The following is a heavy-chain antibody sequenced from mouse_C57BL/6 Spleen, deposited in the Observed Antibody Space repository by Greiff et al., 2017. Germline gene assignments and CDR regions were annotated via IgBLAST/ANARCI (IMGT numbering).Heavy chain of an antibody. D-gene: IGHD2-1*01. CDR2: IYPGDGDT. V-gene: IGHV1-82*01. CDR3: ARSDGNFYFDY. J-gene: IGHJ2*01. CDR1: GYAFSSSW. Sequence: VQLQQSGPELVKPGASVKISCKASGYAFSSSWMNWVKQRPGKGLEWIGRIYPGDGDTNYNGKFKGKATLTADKSSSTAYMQLSSLTSEDSAVDFCARSDGNFYFDYWGQGTTLTVSS.